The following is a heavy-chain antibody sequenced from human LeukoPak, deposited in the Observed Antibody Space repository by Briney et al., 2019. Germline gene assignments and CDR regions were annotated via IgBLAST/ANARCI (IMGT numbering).Heavy chain of an antibody. Sequence: SETLSLTCTVSGGSISTSSYYWGWVRQPPGKGLEWIGNIFYSGSTYYSPSLKSRVTISVDTSKNQFSLKLSSVTAADTAVYFCARGPYSYDSSGAFDIWGQGTMVTVSS. CDR3: ARGPYSYDSSGAFDI. V-gene: IGHV4-39*07. CDR2: IFYSGST. J-gene: IGHJ3*02. D-gene: IGHD3-22*01. CDR1: GGSISTSSYY.